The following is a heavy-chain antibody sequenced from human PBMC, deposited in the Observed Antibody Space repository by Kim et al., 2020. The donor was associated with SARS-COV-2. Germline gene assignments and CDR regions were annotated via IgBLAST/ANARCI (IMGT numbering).Heavy chain of an antibody. CDR2: IWYDGSNK. CDR1: GFTFSSYG. V-gene: IGHV3-33*01. Sequence: GGSLRLSCAASGFTFSSYGMHWVRQAPGKGLEWVAVIWYDGSNKYYADSVKGRFTISRDNSKNTLYLQMNSLRAEDTAVYYCARSIAARRRLVSSIDYWGQGTLVTVSS. D-gene: IGHD6-6*01. CDR3: ARSIAARRRLVSSIDY. J-gene: IGHJ4*02.